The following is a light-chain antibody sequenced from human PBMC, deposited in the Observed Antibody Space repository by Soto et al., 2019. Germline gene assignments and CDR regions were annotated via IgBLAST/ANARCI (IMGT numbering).Light chain of an antibody. V-gene: IGLV2-14*01. J-gene: IGLJ1*01. CDR2: DVS. CDR1: SSDVGAYNH. Sequence: QSVLTQPASVSGSPGQSITISCTGTSSDVGAYNHVSWHQHHPGKAPKLMIYDVSNRPSGVSNRFSGSKSGYTASLTISGLLAEDEADYYCNSHTISNTRVFGTGTKVTVL. CDR3: NSHTISNTRV.